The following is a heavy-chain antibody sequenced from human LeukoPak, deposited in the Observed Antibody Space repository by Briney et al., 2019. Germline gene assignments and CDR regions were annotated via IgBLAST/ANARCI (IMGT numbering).Heavy chain of an antibody. Sequence: GGSLRLSCAASGFTFSDYYMSWIRQAPGKGLEWVSYISSSGSTIYYADSVKGRFTISRDNAKNSLYLQMNSLRDEDTAVYYCARDATYYYDSSGYSKRGLIDYWGQGTLVTASS. J-gene: IGHJ4*02. CDR3: ARDATYYYDSSGYSKRGLIDY. V-gene: IGHV3-11*04. D-gene: IGHD3-22*01. CDR2: ISSSGSTI. CDR1: GFTFSDYY.